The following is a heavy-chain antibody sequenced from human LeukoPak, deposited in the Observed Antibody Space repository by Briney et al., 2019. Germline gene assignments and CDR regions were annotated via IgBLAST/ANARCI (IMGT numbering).Heavy chain of an antibody. D-gene: IGHD2-2*01. CDR3: AKDEDIVVVPGSFDY. CDR1: GFTFSSYA. J-gene: IGHJ4*02. V-gene: IGHV3-23*01. Sequence: GGSLRLSCAASGFTFSSYAMSWVRQAPGKGLEWVSAISGSGGSTYYADSVKGRFTISRDNSKNTLYLQMNSLRAEDTAVNYCAKDEDIVVVPGSFDYWGQGTLVTVSS. CDR2: ISGSGGST.